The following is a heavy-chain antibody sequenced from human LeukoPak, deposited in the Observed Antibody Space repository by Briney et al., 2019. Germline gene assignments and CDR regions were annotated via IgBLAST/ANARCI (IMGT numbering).Heavy chain of an antibody. CDR2: ISPDGSSA. V-gene: IGHV3-74*03. CDR3: ARVSFCPRCHFDC. CDR1: GFSFSSYW. D-gene: IGHD2/OR15-2a*01. J-gene: IGHJ4*02. Sequence: HSGGSLRLSCAASGFSFSSYWMHWVRQAPGKGLVWVARISPDGSSALSADSVRGRFTISRDNADNTLYLQLNSLRAEDTAVYYCARVSFCPRCHFDCWGQGTLVTVSS.